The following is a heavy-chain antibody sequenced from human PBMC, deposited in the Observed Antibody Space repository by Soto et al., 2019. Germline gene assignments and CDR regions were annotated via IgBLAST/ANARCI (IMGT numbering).Heavy chain of an antibody. CDR2: MNPNRGNT. V-gene: IGHV1-8*01. J-gene: IGHJ5*02. CDR3: ARGQRGNYDDIWGSDRTYYWFDP. Sequence: QVQLVQSGAEVKKPGASVKVSCKASGYTFTSYDINWVRQATGQGLEWMGWMNPNRGNTGYAHKFQGRLTMTTTTPMSTDDRELSSLRSERTAVYYCARGQRGNYDDIWGSDRTYYWFDPWGQGTLVTVSS. D-gene: IGHD3-16*02. CDR1: GYTFTSYD.